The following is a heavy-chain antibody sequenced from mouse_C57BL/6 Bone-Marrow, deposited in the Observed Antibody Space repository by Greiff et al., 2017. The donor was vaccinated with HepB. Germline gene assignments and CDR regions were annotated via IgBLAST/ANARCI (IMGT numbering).Heavy chain of an antibody. Sequence: DVKLVESGGGLVQPGGSLKLSCAASGFTSSDYGMAWVRQAPRKGPEWVAFISNLAYSIYYADTVTGRFTISRENAKNTLYLEMSSLRSEDTAMFYCARLSPAYYFDYWGQGTTLTVSS. CDR1: GFTSSDYG. CDR3: ARLSPAYYFDY. V-gene: IGHV5-15*01. J-gene: IGHJ2*01. CDR2: ISNLAYSI.